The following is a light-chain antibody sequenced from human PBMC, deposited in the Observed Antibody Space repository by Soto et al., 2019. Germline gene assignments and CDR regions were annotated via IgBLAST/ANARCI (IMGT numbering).Light chain of an antibody. CDR3: QQYNTYWT. Sequence: DIQMTQSPSTLSSSVGDRVTITCGASQSISSWLAWYQQKPGKAPKLLIYDATSLESGLPSSCSGSGSGTEFTLTISSLQPDDVATYYRQQYNTYWTFGQGTKVDI. CDR1: QSISSW. CDR2: DAT. V-gene: IGKV1-5*01. J-gene: IGKJ1*01.